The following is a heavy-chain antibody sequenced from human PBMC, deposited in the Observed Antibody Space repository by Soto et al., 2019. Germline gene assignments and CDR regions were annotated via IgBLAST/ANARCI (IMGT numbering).Heavy chain of an antibody. J-gene: IGHJ6*02. CDR1: GGTFSRYA. V-gene: IGHV1-69*13. CDR2: IVPVYGTR. Sequence: GASVKVSCKASGGTFSRYAFSWVRQAPGQGLEWVGGIVPVYGTRGFAQKFQGRVTITADEATRTVYMELSSLRSGDTAVYYCARDFEYYGSGTHYYYGMGVWGQGTTVTVS. CDR3: ARDFEYYGSGTHYYYGMGV. D-gene: IGHD3-10*01.